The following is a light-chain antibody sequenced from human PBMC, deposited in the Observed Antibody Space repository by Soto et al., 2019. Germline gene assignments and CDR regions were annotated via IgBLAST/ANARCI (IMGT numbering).Light chain of an antibody. V-gene: IGKV1-39*01. CDR2: GAS. J-gene: IGKJ2*01. CDR3: QQTYRTPNT. CDR1: QTIRKY. Sequence: DIQMTQSPSSLSASVGDRVTLSCRASQTIRKYLNWYQQKPGRAPILLIDGASSLQTGVPSRFSGSASGTDFTLTISTLQPEDFATYYCQQTYRTPNTFGQGTKLEIK.